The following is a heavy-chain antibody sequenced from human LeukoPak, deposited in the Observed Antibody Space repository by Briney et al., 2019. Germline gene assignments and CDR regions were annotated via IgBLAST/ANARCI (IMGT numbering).Heavy chain of an antibody. V-gene: IGHV3-7*01. CDR1: GLSISNYW. CDR2: IKQDGSEK. J-gene: IGHJ2*01. CDR3: ARGYWNFGL. Sequence: GGSLRLSCVASGLSISNYWMTWVRQAPGKGLEWVANIKQDGSEKNYVDSVKGRFTSSRDNAKNSLYLQMNRLRVEDTAVYYCARGYWNFGLWGRGTQVTVSS.